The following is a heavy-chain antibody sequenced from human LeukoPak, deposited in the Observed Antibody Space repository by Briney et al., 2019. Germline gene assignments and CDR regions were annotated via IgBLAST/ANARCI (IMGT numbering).Heavy chain of an antibody. V-gene: IGHV3-64*01. CDR1: GFTFDNYA. D-gene: IGHD3-10*01. Sequence: QPGGSLRLSCAAFGFTFDNYALHWVRQAPGKGLEYVSGLSPNGDSTYYATSVKGRFTISRHNPQHTLFLQMGSLRVEDTAVYYCARTYSYGAGTYSSLGYWGQGTLVSVSP. J-gene: IGHJ4*02. CDR3: ARTYSYGAGTYSSLGY. CDR2: LSPNGDST.